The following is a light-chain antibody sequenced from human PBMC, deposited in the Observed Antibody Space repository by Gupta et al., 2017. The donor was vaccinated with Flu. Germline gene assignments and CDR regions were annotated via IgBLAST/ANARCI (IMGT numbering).Light chain of an antibody. CDR1: HSISSY. CDR3: QQSFETPYT. J-gene: IGKJ2*01. Sequence: PTSRSASVGYGVTTTCRANHSISSYLNWYQQEPGKAPKLLIYSASTLQSGVPARFSGSGSGTDFTLTISSLEPEDFAAYYCQQSFETPYTFGQGTKVEIK. V-gene: IGKV1-39*01. CDR2: SAS.